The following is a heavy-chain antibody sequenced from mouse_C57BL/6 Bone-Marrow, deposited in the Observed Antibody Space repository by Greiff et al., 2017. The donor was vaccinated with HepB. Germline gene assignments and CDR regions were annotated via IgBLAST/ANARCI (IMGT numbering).Heavy chain of an antibody. Sequence: QVQLQQPGAELVMPGASVELSCKASGYTFTSYWMHWVKQRPGQGLEWIGEIDPSDSYTNYNQKFKGKSTLTVDKSSSTAYMQLSSLTSEDSAVYYCARSSYYGNYSYYFDYWGQGTTLTVSS. CDR2: IDPSDSYT. CDR1: GYTFTSYW. J-gene: IGHJ2*01. V-gene: IGHV1-69*01. D-gene: IGHD2-10*01. CDR3: ARSSYYGNYSYYFDY.